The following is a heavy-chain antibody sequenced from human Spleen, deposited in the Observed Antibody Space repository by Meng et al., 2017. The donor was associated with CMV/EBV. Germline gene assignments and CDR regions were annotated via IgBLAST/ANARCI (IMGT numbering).Heavy chain of an antibody. CDR1: GFTFSDYY. CDR2: ISAGGSTI. J-gene: IGHJ6*02. CDR3: ARECTNGVCSDFGLDV. V-gene: IGHV3-11*01. Sequence: GESLKISCAASGFTFSDYYMTWIRQAPGRGLEWVSYISAGGSTIFQADSVKGRFTISRDNARNSLQLQMNSLRADDTAVYYCARECTNGVCSDFGLDVWGQGTTVTVSS. D-gene: IGHD2-8*01.